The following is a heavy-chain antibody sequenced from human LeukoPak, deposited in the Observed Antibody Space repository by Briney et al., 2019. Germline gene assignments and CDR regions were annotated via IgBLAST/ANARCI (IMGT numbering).Heavy chain of an antibody. CDR3: ATYSILNAREFRY. CDR2: VQHIGGET. Sequence: GGSLRLSCEASGFTFSSYWMSWVRQAPGKGLEWVANVQHIGGETYYVDSVKGRFTISRDNAKNSVYLQMNSLGADDTAVYYCATYSILNAREFRYWGQGTLVTVTS. J-gene: IGHJ1*01. CDR1: GFTFSSYW. D-gene: IGHD4-11*01. V-gene: IGHV3-7*01.